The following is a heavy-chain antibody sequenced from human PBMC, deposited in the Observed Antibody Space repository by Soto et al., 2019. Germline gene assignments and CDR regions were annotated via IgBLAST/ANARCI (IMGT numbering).Heavy chain of an antibody. V-gene: IGHV4-31*03. CDR3: ARARIVVVPAAIWHDY. J-gene: IGHJ4*02. Sequence: QVQLQESGPGLVKPSQTLSLTCTVSGGSISSGGYYWSWIRQHPGKGLEWIGYIYYSGSTYYNPSLKSRVTISVDTSKNQFSLKLSSVTAADTAVYYCARARIVVVPAAIWHDYWGQGTLVTVSS. CDR2: IYYSGST. CDR1: GGSISSGGYY. D-gene: IGHD2-2*01.